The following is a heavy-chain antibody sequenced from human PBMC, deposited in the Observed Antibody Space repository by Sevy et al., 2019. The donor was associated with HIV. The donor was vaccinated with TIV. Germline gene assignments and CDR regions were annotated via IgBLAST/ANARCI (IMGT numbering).Heavy chain of an antibody. CDR2: IKSKTDGGTT. CDR1: GFTFSNAW. J-gene: IGHJ6*02. CDR3: TTDSTYYYGSGANYHYYGMDV. Sequence: GGSLRLSCAASGFTFSNAWMSWVRQAPGKGLEWVGRIKSKTDGGTTDYAAPVKGRFTISRDDSKNTLYLQMNSLKTEDTAVYYCTTDSTYYYGSGANYHYYGMDVRGQGTTVTVSS. V-gene: IGHV3-15*01. D-gene: IGHD3-10*01.